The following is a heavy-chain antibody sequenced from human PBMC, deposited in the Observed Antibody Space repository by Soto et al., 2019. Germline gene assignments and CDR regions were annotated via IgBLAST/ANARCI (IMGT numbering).Heavy chain of an antibody. CDR1: GFTFSNFW. CDR3: ARGWATKQGIYYYSAMDV. Sequence: EVQLVESGGGLIQPGGSLRISCAASGFTFSNFWMHWVRQAPGKGLVWVSRINIDGSSTNYADSVKGRFAISRDNAKNTLNLQMNSLRAEDTAVYYCARGWATKQGIYYYSAMDVWGQGTTVTVS. V-gene: IGHV3-74*01. CDR2: INIDGSST. D-gene: IGHD2-15*01. J-gene: IGHJ6*02.